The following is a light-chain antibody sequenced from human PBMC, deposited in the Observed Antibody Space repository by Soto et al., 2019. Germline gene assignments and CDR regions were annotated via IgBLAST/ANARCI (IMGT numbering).Light chain of an antibody. V-gene: IGKV1-5*01. CDR1: QSISNW. CDR3: QQYSSRST. J-gene: IGKJ1*01. CDR2: DAS. Sequence: DIHMTQSPSTPPASVGDRVTITCRASQSISNWLAWYQQKPGKAPNLLIYDASSLQSGVPSRFSGSGFGTEFTLTISSLQPGDFATYYCQQYSSRSTFGQGTKVDIK.